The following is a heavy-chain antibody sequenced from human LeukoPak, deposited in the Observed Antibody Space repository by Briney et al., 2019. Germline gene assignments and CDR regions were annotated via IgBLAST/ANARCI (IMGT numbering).Heavy chain of an antibody. V-gene: IGHV3-48*01. CDR3: ARGRGALGYMDV. D-gene: IGHD3-10*01. J-gene: IGHJ6*03. CDR2: IRSTGTTI. Sequence: GGSLRLSCAASGFPFSSYSMNWVRQAPGKGLEWVSYIRSTGTTIYHSDSVKGRFAISRDNDKDSLYLQMNSLGVDDTAVYYCARGRGALGYMDVWGKGTMVTVSS. CDR1: GFPFSSYS.